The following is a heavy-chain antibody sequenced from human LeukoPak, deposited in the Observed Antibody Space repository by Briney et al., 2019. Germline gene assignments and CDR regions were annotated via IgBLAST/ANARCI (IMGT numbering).Heavy chain of an antibody. CDR2: ISSSTTYM. CDR1: GFSFSDYN. D-gene: IGHD3-10*01. CDR3: ARDDGSGSYANFYYYYYYMDV. V-gene: IGHV3-21*01. Sequence: GGSLRLSCTACGFSFSDYNMNWVRQAPGKGLEWVSSISSSTTYMYYADSVKGRFTISRDNAKKSLYLQMSSLRAEDTAVYYCARDDGSGSYANFYYYYYYMDVWGKGTTVTVSS. J-gene: IGHJ6*03.